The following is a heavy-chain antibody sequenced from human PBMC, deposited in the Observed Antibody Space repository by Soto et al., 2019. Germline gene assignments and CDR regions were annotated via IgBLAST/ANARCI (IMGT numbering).Heavy chain of an antibody. D-gene: IGHD6-19*01. V-gene: IGHV4-38-2*02. CDR3: VKEGSGWSYLDH. CDR1: GGYY. Sequence: SETLSLTCTVSGGYYWGWIRQPPGKGLEWIGSIDYSGSTSYSGSTYYNPSLKSRVTVSVDTSKNQFSLKLTSVTAADTAVYFCVKEGSGWSYLDHWGQGILVTVSS. J-gene: IGHJ4*02. CDR2: IDYSGSTSYSGST.